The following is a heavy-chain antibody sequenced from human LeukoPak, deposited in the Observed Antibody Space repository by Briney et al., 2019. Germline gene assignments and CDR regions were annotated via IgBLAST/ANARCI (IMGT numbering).Heavy chain of an antibody. CDR1: GSTFTTSD. CDR2: MNPNSGKT. D-gene: IGHD6-13*01. CDR3: ARGRPGPAGAGTYDF. Sequence: ASVKVSCKASGSTFTTSDINWVRQATGQGLEWMGWMNPNSGKTGSAQKFQGRLTMTKNTSTATAYMEVTGLRFEDTAIYYCARGRPGPAGAGTYDFWGQGTLITVSS. J-gene: IGHJ4*02. V-gene: IGHV1-8*01.